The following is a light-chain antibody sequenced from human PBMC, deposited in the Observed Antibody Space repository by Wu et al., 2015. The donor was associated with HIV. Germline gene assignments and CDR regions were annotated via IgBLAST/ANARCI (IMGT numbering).Light chain of an antibody. V-gene: IGKV1-5*03. Sequence: DIQMTQSPSTLSASVGDRVTITCRASRSISSWLAWYQHKPGKAPKLLIYQASTLESGVPSRFSGSGSGTEFTLTISSLQPDDFASYFCQQYTSYSSYTFGQGTKLEIQ. CDR1: RSISSW. CDR3: QQYTSYSSYT. J-gene: IGKJ2*01. CDR2: QAS.